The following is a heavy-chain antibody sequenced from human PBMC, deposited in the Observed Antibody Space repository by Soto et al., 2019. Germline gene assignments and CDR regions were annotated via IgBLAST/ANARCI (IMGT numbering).Heavy chain of an antibody. Sequence: ASVKVSCKASGYTFTSYGISLVRQAPGQGLEWMGWISAYNGNTNYAQKLQGRATMTTDTSTSTAYMELRSLRSDDTAVYYCARESIINGTPPGLEYWGQGTLVTVSS. CDR3: ARESIINGTPPGLEY. CDR2: ISAYNGNT. J-gene: IGHJ4*02. V-gene: IGHV1-18*01. CDR1: GYTFTSYG. D-gene: IGHD1-20*01.